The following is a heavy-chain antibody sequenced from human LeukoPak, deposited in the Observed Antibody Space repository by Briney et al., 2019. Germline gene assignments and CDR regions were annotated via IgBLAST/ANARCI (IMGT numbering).Heavy chain of an antibody. CDR3: ARPYSSGWYGDFDY. V-gene: IGHV3-30-3*01. Sequence: GGSLRLSCAASGFTFSSYAMHWVRQAPGKGLEWVAVISYDGSNKYYADSVMGRFTISRDNSKNTLYVQMNSLRAEDTGLYYCARPYSSGWYGDFDYWGQGTLVTVSS. D-gene: IGHD6-19*01. J-gene: IGHJ4*02. CDR2: ISYDGSNK. CDR1: GFTFSSYA.